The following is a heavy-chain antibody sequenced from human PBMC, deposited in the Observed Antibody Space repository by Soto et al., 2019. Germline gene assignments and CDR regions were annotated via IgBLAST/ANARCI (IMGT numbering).Heavy chain of an antibody. J-gene: IGHJ4*02. Sequence: EVQVVESGGGLIQPGGSLRLSCEASGFSVTANYMSWVRQAPGKGLEWVSVIYSGGSTYYIDSVKVRFSISRDISKNTLYLQMNSLRAEDTAVYYCHGYGYWGQGTLVTVSS. D-gene: IGHD5-12*01. CDR2: IYSGGST. V-gene: IGHV3-53*01. CDR1: GFSVTANY. CDR3: HGYGY.